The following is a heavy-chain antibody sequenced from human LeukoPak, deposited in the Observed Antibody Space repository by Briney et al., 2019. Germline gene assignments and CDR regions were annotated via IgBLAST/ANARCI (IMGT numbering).Heavy chain of an antibody. D-gene: IGHD3-3*01. Sequence: SGPTLVKPTQTLTLTCTFSGFSLSTSGVGVGWIRQPPGKALEWLALIYWNDDKRYSPSLKSRLTITKDTSKNQVVLTMTNMDPVDTATYYCAHRRKVLRFLEWLNSYAAFDIWGQGTMVTVSS. CDR2: IYWNDDK. V-gene: IGHV2-5*01. CDR1: GFSLSTSGVG. J-gene: IGHJ3*02. CDR3: AHRRKVLRFLEWLNSYAAFDI.